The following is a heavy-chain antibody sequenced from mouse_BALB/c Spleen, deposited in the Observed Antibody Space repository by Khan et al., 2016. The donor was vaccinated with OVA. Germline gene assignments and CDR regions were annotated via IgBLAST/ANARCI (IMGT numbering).Heavy chain of an antibody. Sequence: EVELVESGGGLVQPGGSLKLSCAASGFTFSSYGMSWVRQTPDKRLELVATINSNGGSTYYPDSVKGRFTIPSDNAKNTIYLQRGSLKSEETAMYYCARMARTINWGQGTTLTVSS. V-gene: IGHV5-6-3*01. J-gene: IGHJ2*01. CDR1: GFTFSSYG. CDR3: ARMARTIN. CDR2: INSNGGST.